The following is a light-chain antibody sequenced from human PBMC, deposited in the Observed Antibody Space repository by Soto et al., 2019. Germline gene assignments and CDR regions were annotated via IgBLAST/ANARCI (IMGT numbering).Light chain of an antibody. V-gene: IGKV3-15*01. J-gene: IGKJ2*01. CDR2: GAS. Sequence: ERVMTQSPATLSVSTGERATLSCRASKSVSSDLAWYQQKPGQAPRLLIYGASTRATGIPARFSGSGSGTEFTLTISSLHSEDFAVYYCQQYNNLPRTFSQGTKLEIK. CDR3: QQYNNLPRT. CDR1: KSVSSD.